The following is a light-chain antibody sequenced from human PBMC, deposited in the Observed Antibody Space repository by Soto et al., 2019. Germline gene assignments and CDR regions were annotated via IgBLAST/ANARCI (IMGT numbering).Light chain of an antibody. CDR1: QSLSGY. J-gene: IGKJ4*01. V-gene: IGKV3-11*01. CDR3: QDRGNWPLFT. Sequence: EIVLTQSPATLSLSLGERATLSCRASQSLSGYLAWYQQKPDQAPRLPIYDASHRATGIPARFTGSGSGTDFTLTISRLEPEDFAVYYCQDRGNWPLFTFGGGTKVDIK. CDR2: DAS.